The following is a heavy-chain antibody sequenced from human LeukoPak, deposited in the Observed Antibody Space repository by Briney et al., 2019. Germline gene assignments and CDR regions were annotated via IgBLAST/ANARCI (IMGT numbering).Heavy chain of an antibody. CDR1: GFTFSSYS. CDR3: ARDSPVWPIYPTYFDY. CDR2: ISSSSSTI. Sequence: GGSLRLSCAASGFTFSSYSMNWVRQAPGKGLEWVSYISSSSSTIYYADSVKGRFTISRDNAKNSLYLQMNSLRAEDTAVYYCARDSPVWPIYPTYFDYWGQGTLVTVSS. V-gene: IGHV3-48*01. J-gene: IGHJ4*02. D-gene: IGHD3-16*01.